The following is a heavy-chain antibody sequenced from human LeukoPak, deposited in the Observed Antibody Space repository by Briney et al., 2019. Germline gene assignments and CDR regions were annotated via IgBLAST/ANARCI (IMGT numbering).Heavy chain of an antibody. CDR3: ARDDKQVAGLDY. CDR1: GFTFSSYW. J-gene: IGHJ4*02. V-gene: IGHV3-53*01. CDR2: IYNGGGT. D-gene: IGHD6-6*01. Sequence: GGSLRLSCAASGFTFSSYWMSWVRQAPGKGLEWVSVIYNGGGTFYGDSVKGRFTISRDNSKNTLYLQMNSLRAEDTAVYYCARDDKQVAGLDYWGQGTLVTVSS.